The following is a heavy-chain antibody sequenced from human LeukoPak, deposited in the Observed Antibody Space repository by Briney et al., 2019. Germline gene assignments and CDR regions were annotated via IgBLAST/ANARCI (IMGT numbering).Heavy chain of an antibody. J-gene: IGHJ2*01. CDR1: GGSISSGGYY. V-gene: IGHV4-61*08. D-gene: IGHD5-18*01. CDR2: IYYSGST. Sequence: SETLSLTCTVSGGSISSGGYYWSWIRQHSGKGLEWIGYIYYSGSTNYNPSLKSRVTISVDTSKNQFSLKLSSVTAADTAVYYCARDAGTAMVPDWYFDLWGRGTLVTVSS. CDR3: ARDAGTAMVPDWYFDL.